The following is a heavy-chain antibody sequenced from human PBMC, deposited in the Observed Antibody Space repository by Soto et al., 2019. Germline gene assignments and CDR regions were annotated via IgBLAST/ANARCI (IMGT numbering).Heavy chain of an antibody. J-gene: IGHJ6*02. CDR3: ASYGNDSFIDYYYVMDV. Sequence: ASVKVSCKASGYTFTISGISWVLQAPGQGLEWMGWISSDNGNTNYAQHLQGRVSITTDTSTSTAYMDLRSLRSDDTAVYYCASYGNDSFIDYYYVMDVWGQGTTVTVSS. CDR2: ISSDNGNT. D-gene: IGHD3-10*01. CDR1: GYTFTISG. V-gene: IGHV1-18*01.